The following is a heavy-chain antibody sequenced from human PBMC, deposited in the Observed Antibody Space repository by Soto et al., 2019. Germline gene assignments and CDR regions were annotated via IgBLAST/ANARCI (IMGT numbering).Heavy chain of an antibody. CDR3: ARESRYCSGGSCYFLPGIDY. D-gene: IGHD2-15*01. Sequence: QVQLVQSGAEVKKPGSSVKVSCQASGGTFSSYAISWVRQAPGQGLEWMGGIIPIFGTANYAQKFQGRVTITADESTSTAYMELSSLRSEDTAVYYCARESRYCSGGSCYFLPGIDYWGQGTLVTGSS. CDR2: IIPIFGTA. CDR1: GGTFSSYA. J-gene: IGHJ4*02. V-gene: IGHV1-69*12.